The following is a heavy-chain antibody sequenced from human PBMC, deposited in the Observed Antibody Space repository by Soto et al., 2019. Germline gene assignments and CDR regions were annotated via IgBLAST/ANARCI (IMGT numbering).Heavy chain of an antibody. J-gene: IGHJ4*02. V-gene: IGHV1-69*01. CDR3: AMRGGYYAPFDY. CDR2: IIPIFGTA. CDR1: GGTFSSYA. Sequence: QVQLVQSGAEVKKPGSSVKVSCKASGGTFSSYAISWVRQAPGQGLEWMGGIIPIFGTANYAQKFQGRGTITADESKSTAYMEPSSLRSWDTAVYYCAMRGGYYAPFDYWGQGTLVTVSS. D-gene: IGHD3-3*01.